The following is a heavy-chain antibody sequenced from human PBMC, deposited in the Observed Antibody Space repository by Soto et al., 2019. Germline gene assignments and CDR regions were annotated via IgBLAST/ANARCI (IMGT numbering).Heavy chain of an antibody. D-gene: IGHD3-10*01. V-gene: IGHV4-39*01. CDR2: IYYSGNT. CDR1: GGSISSSSYY. Sequence: SETLSLTCTVSGGSISSSSYYWGWIRQPPGKGLEWIGSIYYSGNTYYNPSLKSRVTISVDTAKNQFSLKLSSVTAADTAVYYCARQYVFGSGGYYNRPFACWGKGTLVPVSS. CDR3: ARQYVFGSGGYYNRPFAC. J-gene: IGHJ4*02.